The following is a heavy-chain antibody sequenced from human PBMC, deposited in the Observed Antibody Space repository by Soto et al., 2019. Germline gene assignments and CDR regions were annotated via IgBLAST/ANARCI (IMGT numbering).Heavy chain of an antibody. D-gene: IGHD5-18*01. Sequence: QVHLVESGGGVVRPGRSLRLACEASGFTFSTYGMHWVRQAPGKGLQWVAVIWYDGTNAYYADSVKGRFTISRDKSKDTLYLEMNNLRTADTAVYYCARVEAPLIHSDHYYYGMDVWGQGTTVTV. CDR2: IWYDGTNA. CDR1: GFTFSTYG. V-gene: IGHV3-33*01. J-gene: IGHJ6*02. CDR3: ARVEAPLIHSDHYYYGMDV.